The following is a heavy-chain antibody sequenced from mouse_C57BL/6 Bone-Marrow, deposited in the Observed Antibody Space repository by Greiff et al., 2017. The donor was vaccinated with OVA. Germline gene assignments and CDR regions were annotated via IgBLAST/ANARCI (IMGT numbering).Heavy chain of an antibody. CDR3: ARSGYAWFGY. CDR2: ILPGSGST. J-gene: IGHJ3*01. D-gene: IGHD3-2*02. V-gene: IGHV1-9*01. Sequence: QVQLQQSGAELMKPGASVKLSCKATGYTFTGYWIEWVKQRPGHGLEWIGEILPGSGSTNYNAKFKGKATFTADTFSNTAYMQLSRMTTGDSGIYYCARSGYAWFGYGGQGTQVTVSA. CDR1: GYTFTGYW.